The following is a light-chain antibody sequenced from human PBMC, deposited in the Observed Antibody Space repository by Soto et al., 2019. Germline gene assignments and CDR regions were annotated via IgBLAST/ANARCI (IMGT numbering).Light chain of an antibody. V-gene: IGKV3-11*01. CDR1: QSVSSY. CDR2: DAS. CDR3: QQRSNWPL. Sequence: EIVLTQSPATLSLSPGERATLSCRASQSVSSYLAWYQQKPGQAPRLLIYDASNRATGIPARFSGSGSGTDFTLTTSSLEPEDFAVYYCQQRSNWPLFGQGTKVDIK. J-gene: IGKJ2*01.